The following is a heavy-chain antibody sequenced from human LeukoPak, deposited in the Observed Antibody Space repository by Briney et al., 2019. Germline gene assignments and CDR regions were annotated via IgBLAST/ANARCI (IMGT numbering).Heavy chain of an antibody. J-gene: IGHJ4*02. D-gene: IGHD2-21*01. Sequence: GGSLRLSCTASGFTFGDYAMSWVRQAPGKGLEWVANINQDGSEKSYVDSVEGRFTISRDNAKKSLYLHVNSLRAEDTAVYYCARDIYGGHDYWGQGTLLTVSS. CDR3: ARDIYGGHDY. CDR2: INQDGSEK. V-gene: IGHV3-7*04. CDR1: GFTFGDYA.